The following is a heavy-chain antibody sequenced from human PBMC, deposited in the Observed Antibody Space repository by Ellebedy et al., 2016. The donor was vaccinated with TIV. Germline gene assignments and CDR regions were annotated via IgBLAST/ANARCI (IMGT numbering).Heavy chain of an antibody. V-gene: IGHV3-23*01. CDR2: ISGSGGST. CDR3: AKDLHYGELTKGNQGYY. Sequence: GESLKISXAASGFTFSSYAMSWVRQAPGKGLEWVSAISGSGGSTYYADSVKGRFTISRDNSKNTLYLQMNSLRAEDTAVYYCAKDLHYGELTKGNQGYYWGQGTLVTVSS. CDR1: GFTFSSYA. J-gene: IGHJ4*02. D-gene: IGHD1-26*01.